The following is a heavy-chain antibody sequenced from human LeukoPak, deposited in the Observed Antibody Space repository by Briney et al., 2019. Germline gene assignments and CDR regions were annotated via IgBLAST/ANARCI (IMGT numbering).Heavy chain of an antibody. V-gene: IGHV3-30*03. CDR1: GFTFISYG. J-gene: IGHJ6*03. CDR3: ARDSGYSSSWTSRGKYYYYYMDV. CDR2: MSYDGSNK. Sequence: GGSLRLSCAASGFTFISYGMHWVRQAPGKGLEWVAVMSYDGSNKYYADSVKGRFTISRDNSKNTLYLQMNSLRAEDTAVYYCARDSGYSSSWTSRGKYYYYYMDVWGKGTTVTVSS. D-gene: IGHD6-13*01.